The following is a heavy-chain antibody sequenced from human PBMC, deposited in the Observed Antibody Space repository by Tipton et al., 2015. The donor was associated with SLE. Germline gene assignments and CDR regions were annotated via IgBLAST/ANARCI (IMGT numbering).Heavy chain of an antibody. CDR3: ARHKLGFSWSYFDS. CDR2: IYYSGST. CDR1: GGSISSYY. J-gene: IGHJ4*02. Sequence: LRLSCTVSGGSISSYYWSWIRQPPGKGLEWIGYIYYSGSTNYNPSLKSRVTISVDTSKNQFSLKLSSVTAADTAVYYCARHKLGFSWSYFDSWGQGTLVPVSS. D-gene: IGHD3-3*01. V-gene: IGHV4-59*01.